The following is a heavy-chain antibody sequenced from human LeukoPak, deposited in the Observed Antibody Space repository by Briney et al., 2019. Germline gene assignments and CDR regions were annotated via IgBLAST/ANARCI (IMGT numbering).Heavy chain of an antibody. D-gene: IGHD2-2*01. CDR3: AKDKLPTAMFSYVY. J-gene: IGHJ4*02. CDR1: GFTVGSHA. CDR2: ITYSGDNT. V-gene: IGHV3-23*01. Sequence: PGGSLRLSCAASGFTVGSHAMTWVRQAPGKGLEWVSGITYSGDNTYYAGSVKGRFTISRDNSRNTLFLQMDSLRAEDTAVYYCAKDKLPTAMFSYVYWGQGTLVPVS.